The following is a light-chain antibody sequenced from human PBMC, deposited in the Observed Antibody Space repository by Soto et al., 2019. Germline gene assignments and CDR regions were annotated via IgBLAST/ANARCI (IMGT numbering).Light chain of an antibody. CDR1: QSFSSY. CDR2: DAS. Sequence: EIVLTQSPATLSLSPGERATLSCRASQSFSSYLAWYQQKPGQAPRLLIYDASNRATGIPARFSGSGSGTDFTLTISSLEPEDFEVYYCQQRSNWPWTFGQGTKVDIX. V-gene: IGKV3-11*01. CDR3: QQRSNWPWT. J-gene: IGKJ1*01.